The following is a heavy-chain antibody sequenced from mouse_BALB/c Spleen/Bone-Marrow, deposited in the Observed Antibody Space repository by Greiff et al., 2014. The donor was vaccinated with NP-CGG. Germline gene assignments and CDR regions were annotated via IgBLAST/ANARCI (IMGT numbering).Heavy chain of an antibody. D-gene: IGHD2-3*01. CDR2: INPGSGST. V-gene: IGHV1-54*01. Sequence: LEESGAELVRPGTSVKVSCKASGYAFTDYLMEWLKQRPGQGLEWIGVINPGSGSTNYNEKFKDKATLTADKSSSTAYMQLSSLTSDDSAVYSCARYDGYFDYWGQGTILTVSS. CDR3: ARYDGYFDY. CDR1: GYAFTDYL. J-gene: IGHJ2*01.